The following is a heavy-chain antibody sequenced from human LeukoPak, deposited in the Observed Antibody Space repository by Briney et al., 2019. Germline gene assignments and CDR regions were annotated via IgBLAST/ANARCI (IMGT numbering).Heavy chain of an antibody. V-gene: IGHV4-59*08. CDR1: GGSISSYY. J-gene: IGHJ4*02. D-gene: IGHD3-9*01. Sequence: SETLSLTCTVSGGSISSYYWSWIRQPPGKGLEWIGYIYYSGSTNYNPSLKSRVTISVDTSKNQFSLKLSSVTAADTAVYYCARNAQGRYFDWFPRVYFDYWGQGTLVTVSS. CDR3: ARNAQGRYFDWFPRVYFDY. CDR2: IYYSGST.